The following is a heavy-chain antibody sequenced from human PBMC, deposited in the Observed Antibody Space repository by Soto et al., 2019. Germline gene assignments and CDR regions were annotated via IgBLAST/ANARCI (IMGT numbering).Heavy chain of an antibody. CDR1: GGSISSSSYY. CDR2: IYYSGST. D-gene: IGHD1-1*01. CDR3: ARGGTSSGPSNLDP. V-gene: IGHV4-39*07. J-gene: IGHJ5*02. Sequence: PSETLSLTCTVSGGSISSSSYYWGWIRQPPGKGLEWIGSIYYSGSTYYNPSLKSRVTLSVDTSKNQFSLKLSSVTAADTAVYYCARGGTSSGPSNLDPWGQGTLVTVSS.